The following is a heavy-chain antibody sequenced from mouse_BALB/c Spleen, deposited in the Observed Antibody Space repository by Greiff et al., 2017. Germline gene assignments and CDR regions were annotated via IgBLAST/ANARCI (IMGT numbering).Heavy chain of an antibody. CDR2: ISSGRSTI. CDR1: GFTFSSFG. Sequence: EVKLMESGGGLVQPGGSRKLSCAASGFTFSSFGMHWVRQAPEKGLEWVAYISSGRSTIYYADTVKGRFTISRDNPKNTLFLQMTSLRSEDTAMYYCARRGYDDYAMDYWGQGTSVTVSS. D-gene: IGHD2-3*01. V-gene: IGHV5-17*02. CDR3: ARRGYDDYAMDY. J-gene: IGHJ4*01.